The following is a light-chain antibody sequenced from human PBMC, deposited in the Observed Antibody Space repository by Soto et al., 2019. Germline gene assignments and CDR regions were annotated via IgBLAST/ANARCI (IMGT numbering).Light chain of an antibody. Sequence: QSVLTQPPSASGTPGQRVTISCSGSSSNIGGHSVNWYQQVPGTAPKLLVHTNNQRPSGVPDRFSGSKSGPSASLAISGLQSEDEADYYCQAYDYSLTASVFGGGTKLTVL. V-gene: IGLV1-44*01. CDR1: SSNIGGHS. CDR2: TNN. CDR3: QAYDYSLTASV. J-gene: IGLJ3*02.